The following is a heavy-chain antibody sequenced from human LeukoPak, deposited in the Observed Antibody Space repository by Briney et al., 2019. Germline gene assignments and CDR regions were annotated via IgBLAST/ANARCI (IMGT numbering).Heavy chain of an antibody. V-gene: IGHV1-46*01. D-gene: IGHD2-15*01. CDR2: INPTGGST. CDR1: RYTFTSYY. J-gene: IGHJ1*01. CDR3: ARDIEVVAATVAFQH. Sequence: GASVRVSCKASRYTFTSYYMHWVRQAPGQGLEWMGIINPTGGSTTYAQTFQGRVAMTRDTSTSTVHMELSSLRSEDTAVYYCARDIEVVAATVAFQHWGQGTLVTVSS.